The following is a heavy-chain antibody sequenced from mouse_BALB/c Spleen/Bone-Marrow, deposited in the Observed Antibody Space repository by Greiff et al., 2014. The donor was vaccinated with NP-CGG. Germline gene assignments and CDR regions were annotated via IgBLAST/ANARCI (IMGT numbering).Heavy chain of an antibody. CDR3: ARDYRYDGAMDY. D-gene: IGHD2-14*01. V-gene: IGHV1-9*01. Sequence: QVQLQQSXAELMKPGASVKISCKATGYTFSSYWIEWVKQRPGHGLEWIGEILPGSGTTNYNENFKGKATFTADTSSNTAYMQLSSLTSEDSAVYYCARDYRYDGAMDYWGQGTSVTVSS. CDR1: GYTFSSYW. CDR2: ILPGSGTT. J-gene: IGHJ4*01.